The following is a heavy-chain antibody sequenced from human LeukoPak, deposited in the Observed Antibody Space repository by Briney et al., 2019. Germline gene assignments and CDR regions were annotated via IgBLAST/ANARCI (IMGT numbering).Heavy chain of an antibody. Sequence: ASVKVSCKASGGTFSSYAISWVRQAPGQGLEWMGRIIPILGIANYAQKFQGRVTITADKSTSTAYMELSSLRSEDTAVYYCARGPHYYDSSGYYSRAFDIWGQGTMVTVSS. CDR3: ARGPHYYDSSGYYSRAFDI. V-gene: IGHV1-69*04. CDR1: GGTFSSYA. J-gene: IGHJ3*02. CDR2: IIPILGIA. D-gene: IGHD3-22*01.